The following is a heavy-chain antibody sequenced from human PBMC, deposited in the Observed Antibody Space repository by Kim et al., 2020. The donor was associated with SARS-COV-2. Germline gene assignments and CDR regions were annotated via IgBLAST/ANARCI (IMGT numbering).Heavy chain of an antibody. Sequence: GGSLRLSCAASGFTVSSYAMSWVRQAPGKGLEWVSADSGSGGRTYYADSVKGRFTISRDNSKNTLYLQMNSLRAEDTAVYYCAKAWTITMIVACWGQGNLFTVSS. D-gene: IGHD3-22*01. CDR1: GFTVSSYA. J-gene: IGHJ1*01. CDR3: AKAWTITMIVAC. CDR2: DSGSGGRT. V-gene: IGHV3-23*01.